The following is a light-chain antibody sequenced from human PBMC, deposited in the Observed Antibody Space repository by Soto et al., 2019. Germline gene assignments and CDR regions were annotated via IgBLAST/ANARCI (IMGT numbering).Light chain of an antibody. J-gene: IGLJ2*01. V-gene: IGLV2-14*01. CDR2: KVS. CDR3: SSYRSINTGV. Sequence: QSVLTQPASVSGSPGQSITISCTGTSSDVGGYNYVSWYQQHPGKAPKLMIYKVSNRPSGVSNRFSGSKSGNTASLTISGLQAEDEAYYYWSSYRSINTGVFGGGTQLTVL. CDR1: SSDVGGYNY.